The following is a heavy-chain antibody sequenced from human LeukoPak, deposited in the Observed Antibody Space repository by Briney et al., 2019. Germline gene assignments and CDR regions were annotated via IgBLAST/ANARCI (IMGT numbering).Heavy chain of an antibody. D-gene: IGHD4-17*01. CDR2: ISAYNGNT. CDR1: GYTFTSYG. Sequence: ASVKVSCKASGYTFTSYGISWVRQAPGQGLEWMGWISAYNGNTNYAQKLQGRVTMTTDTSMSTAYMELRSLRSDDTAVYYCAREGTVTNYYYYYYMDVWGKGTTVTVSS. CDR3: AREGTVTNYYYYYYMDV. V-gene: IGHV1-18*01. J-gene: IGHJ6*03.